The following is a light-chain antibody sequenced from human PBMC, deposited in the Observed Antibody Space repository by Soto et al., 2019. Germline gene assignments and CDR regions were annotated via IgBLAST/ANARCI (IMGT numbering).Light chain of an antibody. J-gene: IGLJ1*01. CDR2: EGS. V-gene: IGLV2-23*01. Sequence: QSALTQPASVSGSPRQSITISCTGTSSDVGSYNLVSWYQQHPGKAPKLMIYEGSKRPSGVSNRFSGSKSGNTASLTISGLQAEDEADYYCCSYAGSSTDVFGTGTKLTVL. CDR3: CSYAGSSTDV. CDR1: SSDVGSYNL.